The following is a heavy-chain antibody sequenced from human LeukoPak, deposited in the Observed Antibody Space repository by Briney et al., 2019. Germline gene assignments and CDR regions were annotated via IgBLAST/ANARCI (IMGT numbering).Heavy chain of an antibody. CDR1: GFTFSSYA. CDR2: ISGSGGST. J-gene: IGHJ4*02. CDR3: AKRSSPGRDGYQGGEGRGIDY. D-gene: IGHD5-24*01. Sequence: PGGSLRLSCAASGFTFSSYAMSWARQAPGKGLEWVSAISGSGGSTYYADSVKGRFTISRDNSKNTLYLQMNSLRAEDTAVYYCAKRSSPGRDGYQGGEGRGIDYWGQGTLVTVSS. V-gene: IGHV3-23*01.